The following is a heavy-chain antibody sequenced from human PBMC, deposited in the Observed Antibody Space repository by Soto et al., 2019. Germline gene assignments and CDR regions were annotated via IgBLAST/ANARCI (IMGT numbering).Heavy chain of an antibody. CDR2: IYYSGSA. V-gene: IGHV4-30-4*01. D-gene: IGHD3-10*01. Sequence: SETLSLTCIVSGASVSTGDHYWSWVRQPPGKGLEWIGYIYYSGSAYYNPSLKGRTTISVDTSKNQFSLNLSSVTGADTAVYYCARVWSNDSGDKSFDFDYWGQGTLVTVSS. CDR1: GASVSTGDHY. J-gene: IGHJ4*02. CDR3: ARVWSNDSGDKSFDFDY.